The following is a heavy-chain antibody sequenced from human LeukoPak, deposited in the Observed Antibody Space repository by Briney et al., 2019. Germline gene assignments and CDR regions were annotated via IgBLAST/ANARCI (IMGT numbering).Heavy chain of an antibody. V-gene: IGHV4-59*01. D-gene: IGHD3-22*01. J-gene: IGHJ4*02. CDR2: IYYSGST. Sequence: GSLRLSCAASGFTFSSYAMSWVRQAPGKGLEWIGYIYYSGSTNYNPSLKSRVTISVDTSKNQFSLKLSSVTAADTAVYYCARRLYYYDSTFDYWGQGTLVTVSS. CDR1: GFTFSSYA. CDR3: ARRLYYYDSTFDY.